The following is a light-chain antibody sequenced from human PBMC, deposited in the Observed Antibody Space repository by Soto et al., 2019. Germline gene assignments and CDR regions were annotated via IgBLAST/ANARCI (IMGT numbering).Light chain of an antibody. CDR3: SSYTNINTRAGV. V-gene: IGLV2-8*01. CDR1: SSDVGDYNY. CDR2: EVN. Sequence: QSALTQPPSASGSPGQSVTIPCTGTSSDVGDYNYVSWYQQHPGKVPKLIIYEVNKRPSGVPDRFSGSKSGNTASLTVSGLQAEDEADYYCSSYTNINTRAGVFGTGTKVTVL. J-gene: IGLJ1*01.